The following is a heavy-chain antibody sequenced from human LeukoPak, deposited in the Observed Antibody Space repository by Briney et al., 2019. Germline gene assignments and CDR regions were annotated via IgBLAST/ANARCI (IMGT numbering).Heavy chain of an antibody. V-gene: IGHV1-18*01. CDR1: GYTFTSYG. CDR2: ISAYNGNT. D-gene: IGHD4-17*01. CDR3: ARVTRSEGWFDP. J-gene: IGHJ5*02. Sequence: ASVKVSCKASGYTFTSYGISWVRQAPGQGLEWMGWISAYNGNTNYAQKLQGRVTMTTGTSTSTAYMELRSLRSDDTAVYYCARVTRSEGWFDPWGQGTLVTVSS.